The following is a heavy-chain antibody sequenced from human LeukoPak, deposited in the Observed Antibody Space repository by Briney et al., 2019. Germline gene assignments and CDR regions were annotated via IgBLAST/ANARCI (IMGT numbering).Heavy chain of an antibody. V-gene: IGHV3-23*01. CDR1: GFTFSTYA. D-gene: IGHD3-3*01. CDR2: VSGSGRTT. CDR3: ANWREGVRPDFES. Sequence: GGSLRLSCATSGFTFSTYAMSWVRQAPGKGLEWVSVVSGSGRTTYYADSVKGRFTISGDNSKSTMYVQMNSLRVEDTAVYYCANWREGVRPDFESWGQGTLVTVSP. J-gene: IGHJ4*02.